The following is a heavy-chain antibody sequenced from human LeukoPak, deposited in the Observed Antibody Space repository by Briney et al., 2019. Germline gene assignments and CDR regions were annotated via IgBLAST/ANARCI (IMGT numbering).Heavy chain of an antibody. CDR1: GGTFSSYA. CDR3: ARIFEPSSGYLGGY. D-gene: IGHD3-22*01. V-gene: IGHV1-69*04. Sequence: ASVKVSCKASGGTFSSYAISWVRQAPGQGLEWMGRIIPIFGIANYAQKFQGRVTITADKSTSTAYMELSSLRSEDTAVYYCARIFEPSSGYLGGYWGQGTLVTVSS. CDR2: IIPIFGIA. J-gene: IGHJ4*02.